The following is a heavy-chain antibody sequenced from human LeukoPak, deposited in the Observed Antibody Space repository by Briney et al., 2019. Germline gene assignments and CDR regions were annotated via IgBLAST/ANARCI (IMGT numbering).Heavy chain of an antibody. J-gene: IGHJ4*02. V-gene: IGHV1-69*04. Sequence: SVKVSCKASGGTFSSYAISWVRQAPGQGLEWMGRIIPILGIANYAQKFQGRVTITADKSTSTAYMELSSLRSEDTAVYYCARDRRYYDSSGSRYYFDYWGQGTLVTVSS. CDR1: GGTFSSYA. D-gene: IGHD3-22*01. CDR3: ARDRRYYDSSGSRYYFDY. CDR2: IIPILGIA.